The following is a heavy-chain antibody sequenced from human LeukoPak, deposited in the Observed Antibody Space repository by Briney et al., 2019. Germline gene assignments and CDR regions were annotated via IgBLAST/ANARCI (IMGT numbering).Heavy chain of an antibody. D-gene: IGHD4-17*01. CDR3: AKGDAHGDYFYFDN. Sequence: GGSLRLPCAASSFTFGAYAMIWPRQAPGKGLEWVSGISGSGVSTYYADSVKGRFTISRDNSKNTVFLQMSSLSPEDTATYYCAKGDAHGDYFYFDNWGQGTLVTVSS. J-gene: IGHJ4*02. CDR1: SFTFGAYA. V-gene: IGHV3-23*01. CDR2: ISGSGVST.